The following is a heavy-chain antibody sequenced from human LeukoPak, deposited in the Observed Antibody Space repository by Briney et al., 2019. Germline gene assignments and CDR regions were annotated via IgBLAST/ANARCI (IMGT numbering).Heavy chain of an antibody. CDR1: GFTFDDYA. CDR2: ISWNSGSI. J-gene: IGHJ6*02. V-gene: IGHV3-9*01. D-gene: IGHD3-3*01. CDR3: ARDLNYDFWSGYIYDYYYGMDV. Sequence: PGGSLRLSCAASGFTFDDYAMHWVRQAPGKGLEWVSGISWNSGSIGYADSVKGRFTISRDNSKNTLYLQMNSLRAEDTAVYYCARDLNYDFWSGYIYDYYYGMDVWGQGTTVTVSS.